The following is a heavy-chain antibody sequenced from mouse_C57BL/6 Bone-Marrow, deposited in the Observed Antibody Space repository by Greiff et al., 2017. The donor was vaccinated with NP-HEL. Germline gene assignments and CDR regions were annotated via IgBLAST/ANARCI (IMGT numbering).Heavy chain of an antibody. CDR1: GFNIKDYY. CDR2: IDPEDGET. Sequence: EVQLQESGAELVKPGASVTLSCTASGFNIKDYYMHWVKQRTEQGLEWIGRIDPEDGETKYAPKFQGKATITADTSSNTAYLQLSSLTSEDTAVYYCARWDTTVVEAYYYAMDYWGQGTSVTVSS. CDR3: ARWDTTVVEAYYYAMDY. V-gene: IGHV14-2*01. J-gene: IGHJ4*01. D-gene: IGHD1-1*01.